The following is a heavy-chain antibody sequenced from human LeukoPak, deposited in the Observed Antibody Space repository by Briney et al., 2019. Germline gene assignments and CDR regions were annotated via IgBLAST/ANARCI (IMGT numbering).Heavy chain of an antibody. CDR1: GGTFSSYA. D-gene: IGHD3-22*01. J-gene: IGHJ2*01. Sequence: ASVKVSCKASGGTFSSYAISWVRQAPGQGLEWMGGIIPIFGTANYAQKFQGRVTITTDESTSTAYMELSSLRSEDTAVYYCARATYYYDSSGYSAFDLWGRGTLVTVSS. V-gene: IGHV1-69*05. CDR2: IIPIFGTA. CDR3: ARATYYYDSSGYSAFDL.